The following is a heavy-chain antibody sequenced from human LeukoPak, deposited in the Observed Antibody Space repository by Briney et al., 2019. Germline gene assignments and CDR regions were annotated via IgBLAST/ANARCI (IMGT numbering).Heavy chain of an antibody. J-gene: IGHJ4*02. CDR2: IYYSGST. CDR1: GGSISSSSYY. V-gene: IGHV4-39*01. D-gene: IGHD6-13*01. Sequence: PSETLSLTCTVSGGSISSSSYYWGWIRQPPGKGLEWIGSIYYSGSTYYNPSLKSRVTISVDTSKNQFSLKLSSVTAADTAVYYCARALAVDYWGQGTLVTVSS. CDR3: ARALAVDY.